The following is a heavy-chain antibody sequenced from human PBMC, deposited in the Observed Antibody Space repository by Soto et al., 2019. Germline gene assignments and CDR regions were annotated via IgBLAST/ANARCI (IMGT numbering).Heavy chain of an antibody. J-gene: IGHJ3*02. Sequence: ASVQVSCKASGYTFTGYYIHWVRRAPGQGLEWMGWINPNSGGTNYAQKFQGWVTMTRDTSISTAYMELSRLRSDDTAVYYCVRARYYYDSSGTHAFDIWGQGTMVSVSS. CDR1: GYTFTGYY. V-gene: IGHV1-2*04. D-gene: IGHD3-22*01. CDR3: VRARYYYDSSGTHAFDI. CDR2: INPNSGGT.